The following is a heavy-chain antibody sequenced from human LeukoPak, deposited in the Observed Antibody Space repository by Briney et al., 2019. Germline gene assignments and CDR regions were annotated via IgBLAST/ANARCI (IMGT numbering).Heavy chain of an antibody. D-gene: IGHD5-18*01. J-gene: IGHJ5*02. CDR3: ARALPHRRLMDTTMEQHWFDP. Sequence: ASVKVSCKASGYTFTSYDINWVRQAPGQGLEWMGWINPSGGNTNYAQKFQGRVTMTRDMSTSTVYMDLSSLRSEDTAMYYCARALPHRRLMDTTMEQHWFDPWGQGTLVTVSS. V-gene: IGHV1-46*01. CDR2: INPSGGNT. CDR1: GYTFTSYD.